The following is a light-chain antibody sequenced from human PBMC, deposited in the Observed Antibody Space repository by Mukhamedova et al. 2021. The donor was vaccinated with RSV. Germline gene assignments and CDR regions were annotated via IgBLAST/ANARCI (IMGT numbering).Light chain of an antibody. J-gene: IGKJ5*01. CDR2: GES. CDR1: ESVGSTY. CDR3: QQYANSVT. Sequence: ESVGSTYLAWYQQKPGQPPRLLIFGESSRATGIPDRFSGSGSGAEFTLTISRLEPEDLAVYYCQQYANSVTFGQGTRLEIK. V-gene: IGKV3-20*01.